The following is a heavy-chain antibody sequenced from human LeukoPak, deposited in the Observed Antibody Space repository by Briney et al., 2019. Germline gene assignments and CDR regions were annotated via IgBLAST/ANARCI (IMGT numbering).Heavy chain of an antibody. D-gene: IGHD3-10*01. Sequence: GGSLRLSCAASGFTFSNYAMSWVRQAPGKGLESVSTIGDSGGSTYYADSVKGRFTIARDNSKNTLYLQMNSLRAEDTAIHYCAKVPYSDYGSGRPPFMDVWGQGTTVAVSS. J-gene: IGHJ6*02. CDR1: GFTFSNYA. CDR2: IGDSGGST. CDR3: AKVPYSDYGSGRPPFMDV. V-gene: IGHV3-23*01.